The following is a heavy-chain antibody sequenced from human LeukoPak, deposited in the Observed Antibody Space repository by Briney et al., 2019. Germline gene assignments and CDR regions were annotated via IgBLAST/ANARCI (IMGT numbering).Heavy chain of an antibody. CDR1: GYTFTSYY. CDR3: ARDHYHKIHSVMVTAPDY. D-gene: IGHD2-21*02. V-gene: IGHV1-46*01. J-gene: IGHJ4*02. Sequence: ASVKVSCKASGYTFTSYYMHWVRQAPGEGLEWMGIINPTGGSTSYAQKLQGRVTMTRDTSTSTVYMELSSLRSEDTAVYYCARDHYHKIHSVMVTAPDYWGQGTLVIVSS. CDR2: INPTGGST.